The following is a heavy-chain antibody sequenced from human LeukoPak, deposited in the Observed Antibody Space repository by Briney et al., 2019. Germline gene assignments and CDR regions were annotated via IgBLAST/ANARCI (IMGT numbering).Heavy chain of an antibody. CDR3: ARKYCSGGSCSYFDY. J-gene: IGHJ4*02. CDR1: GGSISSYY. CDR2: IYYSGST. V-gene: IGHV4-59*01. D-gene: IGHD2-15*01. Sequence: PSETLSLTCTVSGGSISSYYWSWIRQPPGKGLKWIGYIYYSGSTNYNPSLKSRVTISVDTSKNQFSLKLSSVTAADTAVYYCARKYCSGGSCSYFDYWGQGTLVTVSS.